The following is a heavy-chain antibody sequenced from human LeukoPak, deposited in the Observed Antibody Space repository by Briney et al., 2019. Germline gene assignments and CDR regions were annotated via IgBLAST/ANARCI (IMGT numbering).Heavy chain of an antibody. CDR1: GGSISSYY. Sequence: SETLSLTCTVSGGSISSYYWSWIRQPPGKGLEWIGYIYYSGSTNYNPSLKSRVTISVDTSKNQFSLKLSSVTAADTAVYYCARIDTENYDILTGYYGHPNTFFDYWGQGTLVTVSS. CDR2: IYYSGST. J-gene: IGHJ4*02. D-gene: IGHD3-9*01. CDR3: ARIDTENYDILTGYYGHPNTFFDY. V-gene: IGHV4-59*01.